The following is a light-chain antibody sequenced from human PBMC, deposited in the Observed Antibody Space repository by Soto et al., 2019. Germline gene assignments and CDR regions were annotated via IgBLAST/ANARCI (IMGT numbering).Light chain of an antibody. CDR1: QTIRSNY. J-gene: IGKJ1*01. CDR3: QQYGSSPWT. Sequence: TVLTQYPGTMSLSPGERATLSCRASQTIRSNYLAWYRQTPGQAPRLLIYGASNRATGIADRFSGSGSGTDFTLIISRLEPEDFALYYCQQYGSSPWTFGQGTTVEIK. V-gene: IGKV3-20*01. CDR2: GAS.